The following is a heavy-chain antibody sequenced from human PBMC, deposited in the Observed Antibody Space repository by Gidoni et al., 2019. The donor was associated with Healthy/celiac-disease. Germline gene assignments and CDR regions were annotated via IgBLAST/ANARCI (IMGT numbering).Heavy chain of an antibody. CDR1: GFTFSSYA. Sequence: QVQLVESGGGVVQPGRSLRLSCAASGFTFSSYAMHWVRQAPGKGLGWVAVISYDGSNKYYADSVKGRFTISRDNSKNTLYLQMNSLRAEDTAVYYCARDGGDGYNSIHDYWGQGTWSPSPQ. V-gene: IGHV3-30-3*01. CDR2: ISYDGSNK. J-gene: IGHJ4*02. D-gene: IGHD5-12*01. CDR3: ARDGGDGYNSIHDY.